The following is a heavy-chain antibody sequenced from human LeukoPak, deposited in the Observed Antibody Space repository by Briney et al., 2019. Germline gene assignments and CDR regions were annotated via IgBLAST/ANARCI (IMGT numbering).Heavy chain of an antibody. Sequence: SETLSLTCTVSGGSISSYYWSRIRQPPGKGLEWIGYIYYSGSTNYNPSLKSRVTISVDTSKNQFSLKLSSVTAADTAVYYCARHNRADIWFGESRYFDLWGRGTLVTVSS. CDR1: GGSISSYY. CDR3: ARHNRADIWFGESRYFDL. CDR2: IYYSGST. J-gene: IGHJ2*01. D-gene: IGHD3-10*01. V-gene: IGHV4-59*08.